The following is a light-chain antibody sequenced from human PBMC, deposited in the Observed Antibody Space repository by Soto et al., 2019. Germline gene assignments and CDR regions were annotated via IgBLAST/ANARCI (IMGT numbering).Light chain of an antibody. Sequence: DIVMTQSPDSLAVSLGERAAINCKSSQSVLYYSNSKNYLAWYQQKPGQPPKLLTSWASTRESGVPDRFSGSGSGTDFTLTISSLQAEDVAVYHCQQYYSTPYTFGQGTKLEIK. CDR3: QQYYSTPYT. CDR2: WAS. V-gene: IGKV4-1*01. J-gene: IGKJ2*01. CDR1: QSVLYYSNSKNY.